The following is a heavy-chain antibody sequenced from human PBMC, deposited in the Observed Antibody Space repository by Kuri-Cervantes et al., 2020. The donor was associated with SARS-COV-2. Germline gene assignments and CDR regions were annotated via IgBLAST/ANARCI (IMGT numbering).Heavy chain of an antibody. D-gene: IGHD2-15*01. J-gene: IGHJ4*02. CDR2: IWYDGSNK. CDR3: ARGEVEVVVAATPHYFDY. CDR1: GFTFSSYG. Sequence: GESLKISCAASGFTFSSYGMHWVRQAPGKGLEWVAVIWYDGSNKYYADSVKGRFTISRDNSKNTLYLQMNSLRAEDTAVYYCARGEVEVVVAATPHYFDYWGQGTLVTVSS. V-gene: IGHV3-33*08.